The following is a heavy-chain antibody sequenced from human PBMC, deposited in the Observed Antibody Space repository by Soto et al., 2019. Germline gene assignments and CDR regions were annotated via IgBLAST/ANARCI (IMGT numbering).Heavy chain of an antibody. J-gene: IGHJ4*02. D-gene: IGHD2-8*02. CDR1: GFTLSDHY. CDR2: SRNKASKYTT. V-gene: IGHV3-72*01. Sequence: EVQLVESGGGLVQPGGSLRLSCAASGFTLSDHYMDWVRQAPGKGLEWIGRSRNKASKYTTEYAASVIGRFTISRDESDNSLYLQMNSINTEDTAVYYCARPHVDGWSGANFDYWGQGNLVTVSS. CDR3: ARPHVDGWSGANFDY.